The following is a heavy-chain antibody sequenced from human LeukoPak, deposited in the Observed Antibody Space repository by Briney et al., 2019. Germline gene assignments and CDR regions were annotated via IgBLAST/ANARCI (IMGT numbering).Heavy chain of an antibody. CDR2: INHSGST. D-gene: IGHD3-22*01. CDR3: ARTNNYDSSGYPS. Sequence: GSLRLSCAASGFTSSDYYMSWIRQPPGKGLEWIGEINHSGSTNYNPSLKSRVTISVDTSKNQFSLKLSSVTAADTAVYYCARTNNYDSSGYPSWGQGTLVTVSS. CDR1: GFTSSDYY. V-gene: IGHV4-34*01. J-gene: IGHJ5*02.